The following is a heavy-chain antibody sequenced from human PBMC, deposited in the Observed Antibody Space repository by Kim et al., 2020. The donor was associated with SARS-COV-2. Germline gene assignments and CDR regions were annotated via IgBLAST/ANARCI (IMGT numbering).Heavy chain of an antibody. CDR3: ARTSIDILTGYSQGAFDI. CDR2: INPSGGST. Sequence: ASVKVSCKASGYTFTSYYMHWVRQAPGQGLEWMGIINPSGGSTSYAQKFQGRVTMTRDTSTSTVYMELSSLRSEDTAVYYCARTSIDILTGYSQGAFDIWGQGTMVTVSS. J-gene: IGHJ3*02. D-gene: IGHD3-9*01. V-gene: IGHV1-46*01. CDR1: GYTFTSYY.